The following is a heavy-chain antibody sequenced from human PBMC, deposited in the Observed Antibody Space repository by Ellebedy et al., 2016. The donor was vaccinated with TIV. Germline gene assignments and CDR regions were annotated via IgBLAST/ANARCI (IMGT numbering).Heavy chain of an antibody. J-gene: IGHJ4*02. D-gene: IGHD2-21*02. CDR3: ARDQLRCGGDCHSLPRYYFDY. CDR2: IWYDGSNK. V-gene: IGHV3-33*08. CDR1: GFTFSSYA. Sequence: PGGSLRLSCAASGFTFSSYAMSWVRQAPGKGLEWVAIIWYDGSNKYYADSEKGRFTISSNSSKNTRYMQMNSLRAEETAVYYCARDQLRCGGDCHSLPRYYFDYWGQGTLVTVSS.